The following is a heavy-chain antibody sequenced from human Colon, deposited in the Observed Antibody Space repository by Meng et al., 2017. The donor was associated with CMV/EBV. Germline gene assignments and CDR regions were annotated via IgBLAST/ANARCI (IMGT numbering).Heavy chain of an antibody. CDR1: GYTFNGYF. J-gene: IGHJ4*02. V-gene: IGHV1-2*02. CDR3: ATFGGDFDY. D-gene: IGHD3-3*01. Sequence: QVQLVPSGAEVKEPGASVKVSCKTSGYTFNGYFMHWVRQAPGQGLEWMGWINPVTGDTSYAQKFQVRVTMTRDTSISTAYIELSSLRSDDTAVYYCATFGGDFDYWGQGTLVTVSS. CDR2: INPVTGDT.